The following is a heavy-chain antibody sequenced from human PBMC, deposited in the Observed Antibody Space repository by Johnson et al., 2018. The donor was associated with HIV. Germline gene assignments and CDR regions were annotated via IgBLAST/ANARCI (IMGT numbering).Heavy chain of an antibody. CDR1: GFTFSNAW. D-gene: IGHD6-13*01. CDR3: TTDADSSSWNDAFDI. Sequence: VQLVESGGGLVKPGGSLRLSCAASGFTFSNAWMSWVRQAPGNGLEWVGRIKSKTDGGTTDYAAPVKGRFTISRDDSKNTLYLQMNSLKTEDTAVYYCTTDADSSSWNDAFDIWGQGTMVTVSS. V-gene: IGHV3-15*01. CDR2: IKSKTDGGTT. J-gene: IGHJ3*02.